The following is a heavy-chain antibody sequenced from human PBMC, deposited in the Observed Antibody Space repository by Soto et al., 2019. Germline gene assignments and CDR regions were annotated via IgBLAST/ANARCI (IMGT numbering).Heavy chain of an antibody. V-gene: IGHV1-18*01. CDR1: GYTFTSYG. CDR3: ARDLGTDIVVVPAATGPDY. CDR2: ISAYNGNT. J-gene: IGHJ4*02. D-gene: IGHD2-2*01. Sequence: ASVKVSCKASGYTFTSYGISWVRQAPGQGLEWMGWISAYNGNTNYAQKLQGRVTMTTDTSTSTAYMELRSLRSDDTAVYYCARDLGTDIVVVPAATGPDYWGQGTLVTVSS.